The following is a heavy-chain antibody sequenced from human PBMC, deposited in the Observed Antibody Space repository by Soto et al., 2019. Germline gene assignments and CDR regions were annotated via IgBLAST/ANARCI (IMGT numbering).Heavy chain of an antibody. CDR1: GFTFSSYS. V-gene: IGHV3-21*01. CDR3: ASLGSSEDY. D-gene: IGHD6-6*01. CDR2: ISSSSSYI. Sequence: GGSLRLSCAASGFTFSSYSMNWVRQAPGKGLEWVSSISSSSSYIYYAESVKGRFTISRDNAKNSLYLQMNSLRAEDTAVYYCASLGSSEDYWGQGTLVTVSS. J-gene: IGHJ4*02.